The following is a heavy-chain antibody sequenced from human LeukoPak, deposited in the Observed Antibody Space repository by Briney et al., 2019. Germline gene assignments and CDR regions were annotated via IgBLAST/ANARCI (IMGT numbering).Heavy chain of an antibody. V-gene: IGHV3-21*01. CDR3: ARDLKLWTTRETRGGAQVGY. D-gene: IGHD5-18*01. Sequence: GGSLRLSCAASGFTFSTYTMNWVRQAPGKGLEWVSSISNSGAYVYYADSVQGRFTISRDNAKNTLYLQMNSLRAEDTAVYYCARDLKLWTTRETRGGAQVGYWGQGTLVTVSS. J-gene: IGHJ4*02. CDR2: ISNSGAYV. CDR1: GFTFSTYT.